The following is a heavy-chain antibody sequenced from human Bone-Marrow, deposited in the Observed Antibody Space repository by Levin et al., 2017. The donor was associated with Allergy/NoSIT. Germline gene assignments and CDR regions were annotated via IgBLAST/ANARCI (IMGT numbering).Heavy chain of an antibody. CDR3: ARDNYNYVYDY. Sequence: GGSLRLSCAASGFTFRTHAMHWVRQAPGRGLEWVAVISYDGSKKYYADSVKGRFTISRDKSKNTLYLQMNSLRTEDTALYYCARDNYNYVYDYWGQGTLVTVSS. CDR2: ISYDGSKK. J-gene: IGHJ4*02. D-gene: IGHD1-7*01. V-gene: IGHV3-30-3*01. CDR1: GFTFRTHA.